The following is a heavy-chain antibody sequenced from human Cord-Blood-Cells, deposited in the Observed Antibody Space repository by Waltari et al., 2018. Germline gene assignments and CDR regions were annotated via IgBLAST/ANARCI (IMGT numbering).Heavy chain of an antibody. V-gene: IGHV4-31*02. Sequence: ISSGGYYWSWIRQHPGKGLEWIGYIYYSGSTYYNPSLKSRVTISVDTSKNQFSLKLSSVTAADTAVYYCARGEGAARPVWYYFDYWGQGTLVTVSS. CDR1: ISSGGYY. CDR3: ARGEGAARPVWYYFDY. J-gene: IGHJ4*02. D-gene: IGHD6-6*01. CDR2: IYYSGST.